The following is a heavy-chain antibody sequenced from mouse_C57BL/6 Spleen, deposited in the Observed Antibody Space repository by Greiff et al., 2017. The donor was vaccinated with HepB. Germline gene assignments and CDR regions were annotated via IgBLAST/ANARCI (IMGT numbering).Heavy chain of an antibody. CDR3: SRSYYVVSSYWYFDV. CDR1: GYTFTDYN. D-gene: IGHD1-1*01. CDR2: INPNNGGT. V-gene: IGHV1-18*01. Sequence: EVQLQQSGPELVKPGASVKIPCKASGYTFTDYNMDWVKQSHGKSLEWIGDINPNNGGTIYNQKFKGKAKLTVDKSSSTAYMDVRSLTSEDTAVYYWSRSYYVVSSYWYFDVWGTGTTVTVSS. J-gene: IGHJ1*03.